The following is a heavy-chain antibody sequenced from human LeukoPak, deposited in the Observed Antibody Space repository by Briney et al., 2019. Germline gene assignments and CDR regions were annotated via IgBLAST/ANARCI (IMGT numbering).Heavy chain of an antibody. Sequence: GGSLRLSCAASGFTFSGYGMNWVRQAPGKGLEWVSGISGSGGSAYYADSVKGRFTISRDNSKNTLYLQMNSLKTEDTGVYYCTTGTTMVRGVIIRYWGRGTLVTVSS. CDR2: ISGSGGSA. D-gene: IGHD3-10*01. J-gene: IGHJ4*02. CDR1: GFTFSGYG. CDR3: TTGTTMVRGVIIRY. V-gene: IGHV3-23*01.